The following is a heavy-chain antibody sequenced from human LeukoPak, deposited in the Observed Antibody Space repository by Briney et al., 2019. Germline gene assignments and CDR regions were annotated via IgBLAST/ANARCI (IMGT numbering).Heavy chain of an antibody. CDR1: GYTFTSYG. CDR2: ISAYNGNT. J-gene: IGHJ4*02. D-gene: IGHD3-10*01. Sequence: ASVKVSCKASGYTFTSYGISWVRQAPGQGLEWMGWISAYNGNTSYAQKFQGRVTMTRDTSTSTVYMELSSLRSEDTAVYYCARDSWFGELFFDYWGQGTLVTVSS. CDR3: ARDSWFGELFFDY. V-gene: IGHV1-18*01.